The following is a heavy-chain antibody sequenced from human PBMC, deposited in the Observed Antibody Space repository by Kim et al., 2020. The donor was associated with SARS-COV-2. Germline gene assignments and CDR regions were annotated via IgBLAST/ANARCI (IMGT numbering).Heavy chain of an antibody. J-gene: IGHJ6*02. CDR3: ARDGDSYGYSTHYYYGMDV. CDR1: GFTFSSYG. V-gene: IGHV3-33*01. Sequence: GGSLRLSCAASGFTFSSYGMHWVRQAPGKGLEWVAVIWYDGSNKYYADSVKGRFTISRDNSKNTLYLQMNSLRAEDTAVYYCARDGDSYGYSTHYYYGMDVWGQGTTVTVSS. CDR2: IWYDGSNK. D-gene: IGHD5-18*01.